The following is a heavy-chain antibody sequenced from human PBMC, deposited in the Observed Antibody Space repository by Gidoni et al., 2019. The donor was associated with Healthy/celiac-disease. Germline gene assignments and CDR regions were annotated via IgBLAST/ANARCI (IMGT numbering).Heavy chain of an antibody. CDR3: ARIQVVRDDCWTYSDY. CDR2: IFSNDEK. D-gene: IGHD3-3*01. CDR1: GFPLITARMG. V-gene: IGHV2-26*01. Sequence: QVTLTESGPVLVKPTETLTLTCTVSGFPLITARMGLSWIRQPPGKALEWLAHIFSNDEKSYSTSLKSRLTISKDTSKSQVVLTMTNMDPVDTATYYCARIQVVRDDCWTYSDYWGQGTLVTVSS. J-gene: IGHJ4*02.